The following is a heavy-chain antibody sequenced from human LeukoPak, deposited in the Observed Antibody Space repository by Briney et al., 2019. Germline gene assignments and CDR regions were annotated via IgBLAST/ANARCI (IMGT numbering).Heavy chain of an antibody. CDR3: ARDGVYSGYAYYYMDV. D-gene: IGHD5-12*01. V-gene: IGHV3-21*01. CDR2: ISSSSSYI. Sequence: GGSLRLSXAASGFTFSSYSMNWVRQAPGKGLEWVSSISSSSSYIYYADSVKGRFTISRDNAKNSLYLQMNSLRAEDTAVYYCARDGVYSGYAYYYMDVWGKGTTVTVSS. CDR1: GFTFSSYS. J-gene: IGHJ6*03.